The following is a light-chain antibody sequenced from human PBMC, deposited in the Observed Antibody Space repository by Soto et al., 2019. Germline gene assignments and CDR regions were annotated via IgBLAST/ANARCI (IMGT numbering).Light chain of an antibody. CDR3: SSYTSSSTRV. V-gene: IGLV3-21*02. CDR1: NIGSTS. Sequence: SYELTQPPSVSVAPGQTARITCGGNNIGSTSVHWYQQKPGQAPVLVVYDDRDRPSGIPERFSGSNSGNTATLTISRVEGGDEADYYCSSYTSSSTRVFGGGTKLNVL. J-gene: IGLJ2*01. CDR2: DDR.